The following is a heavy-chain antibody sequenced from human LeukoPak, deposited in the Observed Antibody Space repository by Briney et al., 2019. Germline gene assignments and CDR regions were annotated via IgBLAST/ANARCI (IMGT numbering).Heavy chain of an antibody. CDR1: GFSFSTYW. Sequence: GGSQRLSCAASGFSFSTYWMSWVRQAPGKGLEWVANIKQDGSERYYVDSVRGRFTISRDNTKNSLYLQMNSLRVEDTAVYYCAGHTNYWGQGTLVTVSS. J-gene: IGHJ4*02. V-gene: IGHV3-7*01. D-gene: IGHD1-1*01. CDR3: AGHTNY. CDR2: IKQDGSER.